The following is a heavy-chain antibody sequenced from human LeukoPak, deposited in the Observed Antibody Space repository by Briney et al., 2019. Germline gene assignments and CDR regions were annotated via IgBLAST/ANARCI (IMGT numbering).Heavy chain of an antibody. CDR3: ARDRDSSGWHRGTFDI. CDR1: GFTFSSYS. J-gene: IGHJ3*02. V-gene: IGHV3-21*01. CDR2: ISSSSSYI. D-gene: IGHD6-19*01. Sequence: KPGGSLRLSCAASGFTFSSYSMNWVRQAPGKGLEWVSSISSSSSYIYYADSVKGRFTISRDNAKNSLYLQMNSLRAEDTAVYYCARDRDSSGWHRGTFDIWGQGTMVTVSS.